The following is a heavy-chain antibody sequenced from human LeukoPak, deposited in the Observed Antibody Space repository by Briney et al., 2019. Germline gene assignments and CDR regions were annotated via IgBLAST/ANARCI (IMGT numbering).Heavy chain of an antibody. Sequence: ASVKVSCKASGDTFIVYYIYWVRQAPGQGLEWMGRIYPNSGDTNYAQRFQGRVTMTRDTSISTIYVELSRLRPDDTAVYYCARDLGGISDYWGQGTLVTVPS. V-gene: IGHV1-2*06. CDR1: GDTFIVYY. J-gene: IGHJ4*02. CDR2: IYPNSGDT. CDR3: ARDLGGISDY. D-gene: IGHD3-16*02.